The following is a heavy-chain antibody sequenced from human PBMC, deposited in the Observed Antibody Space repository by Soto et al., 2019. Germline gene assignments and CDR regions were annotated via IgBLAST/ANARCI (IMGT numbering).Heavy chain of an antibody. V-gene: IGHV4-59*06. CDR3: ARVPPTVTTFYMDV. CDR1: GGSISSYY. CDR2: IYYSGST. J-gene: IGHJ6*03. D-gene: IGHD4-17*01. Sequence: SETLSLTCTVSGGSISSYYWSWIRQHPGKGLEWIGYIYYSGSTYYNPSLKSRVTISVDTSKNQFSLKLSSVTAADTAVYYCARVPPTVTTFYMDVWGKGTTVTVSS.